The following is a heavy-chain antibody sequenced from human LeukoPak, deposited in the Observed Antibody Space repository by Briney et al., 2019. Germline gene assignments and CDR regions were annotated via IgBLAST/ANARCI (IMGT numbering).Heavy chain of an antibody. Sequence: ASVKVSCKASGYTFTGYYMHWVRQAPGQGLEWMGWINPNSGGTNYAQKFQGRVTMTRDTSISTAYMELSRLRSDDTAVYYCARCLGYCSGGSCYRPPPCMDVWGQGTTVTVSS. J-gene: IGHJ6*02. D-gene: IGHD2-15*01. V-gene: IGHV1-2*02. CDR2: INPNSGGT. CDR1: GYTFTGYY. CDR3: ARCLGYCSGGSCYRPPPCMDV.